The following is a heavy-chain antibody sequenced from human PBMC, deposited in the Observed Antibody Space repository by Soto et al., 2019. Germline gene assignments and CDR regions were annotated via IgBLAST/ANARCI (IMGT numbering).Heavy chain of an antibody. V-gene: IGHV4-61*01. CDR3: ARGTYYDFWRGYYVAY. Sequence: WETLSLTCTFSVVSVSSGSYYCSWIRQPPGKGLEWIGYIYYSGSTNCNPSLKSRVTISVDTSKNQFSLKLSSVTAADTAVYYCARGTYYDFWRGYYVAYGGQGTRVTVS. CDR1: VVSVSSGSYY. J-gene: IGHJ4*02. D-gene: IGHD3-3*01. CDR2: IYYSGST.